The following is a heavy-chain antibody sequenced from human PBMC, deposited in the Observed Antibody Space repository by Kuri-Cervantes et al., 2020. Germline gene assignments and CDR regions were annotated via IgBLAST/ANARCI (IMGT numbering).Heavy chain of an antibody. CDR3: AKPLEQFVRGVILKYYYYGMDV. V-gene: IGHV3-11*01. CDR1: GFTFSDYY. D-gene: IGHD3-10*02. J-gene: IGHJ6*02. Sequence: GGSLRLSCAASGFTFSDYYMSWIRQAPGKGLEWLSYISLTGVTIYYADSVKGRFTISRDNAKNSLYLQINSLRAEDTAVYYCAKPLEQFVRGVILKYYYYGMDVWGQGTTVTVSS. CDR2: ISLTGVTI.